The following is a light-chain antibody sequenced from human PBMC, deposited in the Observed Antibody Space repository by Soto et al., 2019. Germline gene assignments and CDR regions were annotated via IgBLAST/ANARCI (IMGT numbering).Light chain of an antibody. CDR1: HRVSSY. Sequence: EVLFTQSPGTLSLSPGERATLSCRASHRVSSYLAWYQQKPGQPPRLLIYGASTRATGIPARFSGSGSGTEFTLTISSLQSEDFAVYYCQQYNNWPLTFGAGTKVDIK. CDR2: GAS. CDR3: QQYNNWPLT. V-gene: IGKV3-15*01. J-gene: IGKJ4*01.